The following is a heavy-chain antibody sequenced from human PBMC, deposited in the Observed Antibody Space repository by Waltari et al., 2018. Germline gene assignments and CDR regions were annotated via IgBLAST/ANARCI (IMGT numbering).Heavy chain of an antibody. J-gene: IGHJ5*02. CDR1: GFTFSNYW. CDR3: TRTRYCSTTSCQVDWFDP. D-gene: IGHD2-2*01. V-gene: IGHV3-74*01. Sequence: EVQLVESGGALVQPGGSLRLSCAASGFTFSNYWMHWVRQAPGKGLVWVSRSNGDGGSTSYADSVKGRFTISRDNAKNTLYLQMNSLRAEDTAVYYCTRTRYCSTTSCQVDWFDPWGQGTLVTVSS. CDR2: SNGDGGST.